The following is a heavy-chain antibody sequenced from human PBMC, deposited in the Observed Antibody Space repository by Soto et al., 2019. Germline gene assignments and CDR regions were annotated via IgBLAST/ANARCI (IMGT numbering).Heavy chain of an antibody. Sequence: PQTLSHTSTGSGGSISRDPWCWLRHHPGKGLEWIGYIYYSGSTNYNPSLKSRVTISVDTSKNQFSLKLSSVTAADTAVYYCARTKSTPFWTGYYYYGMDVWGQGTTVT. V-gene: IGHV4-59*08. CDR2: IYYSGST. J-gene: IGHJ6*02. CDR3: ARTKSTPFWTGYYYYGMDV. D-gene: IGHD3-3*01. CDR1: GGSISRDP.